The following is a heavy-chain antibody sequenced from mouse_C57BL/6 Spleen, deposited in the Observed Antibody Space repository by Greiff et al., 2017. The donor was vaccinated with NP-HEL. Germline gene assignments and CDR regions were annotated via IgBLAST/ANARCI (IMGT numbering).Heavy chain of an antibody. CDR3: ARSRDYYGSSYPYWYFDV. CDR2: IYPGDGDT. J-gene: IGHJ1*03. V-gene: IGHV1-80*01. CDR1: GYAFSSYW. Sequence: QVQLQQSGAELVKPGASVKISCKASGYAFSSYWMYWVKQRPGKGLEWIGKIYPGDGDTNYHGKFKGKVTLTAYKSSSTSYMQRSSLTSEDSAVYCCARSRDYYGSSYPYWYFDVWGTGTTVTVSS. D-gene: IGHD1-1*01.